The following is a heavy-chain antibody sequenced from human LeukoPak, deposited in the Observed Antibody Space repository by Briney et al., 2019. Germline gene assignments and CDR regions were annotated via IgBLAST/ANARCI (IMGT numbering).Heavy chain of an antibody. CDR2: IIPIFGTA. CDR1: GGTFNSYA. CDR3: ARGYCSSTSCYYFDY. D-gene: IGHD2-2*01. V-gene: IGHV1-69*13. Sequence: ASVKVSCKASGGTFNSYAISWVRQAPGQGLEWMGGIIPIFGTANYAQKFQGRVTITADESTSTAYMELSSLRSEDTAVYYCARGYCSSTSCYYFDYWGQGTLVTVSS. J-gene: IGHJ4*02.